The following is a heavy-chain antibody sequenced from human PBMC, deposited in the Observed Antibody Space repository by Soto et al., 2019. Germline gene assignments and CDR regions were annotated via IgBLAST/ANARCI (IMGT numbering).Heavy chain of an antibody. CDR3: AGEYTYGSNFFDC. CDR1: GGSLSSAAYY. D-gene: IGHD2-2*02. V-gene: IGHV4-31*03. J-gene: IGHJ4*02. Sequence: QVQLQESGPGLVKPSQTLSLTCTVSGGSLSSAAYYWSWIRQHPGKGLEGIGYISHSGSTYYNPSLTSRVITSVDTSKNQSSLRLTSGPGADTAVYYCAGEYTYGSNFFDCWGQGALVTVSS. CDR2: ISHSGST.